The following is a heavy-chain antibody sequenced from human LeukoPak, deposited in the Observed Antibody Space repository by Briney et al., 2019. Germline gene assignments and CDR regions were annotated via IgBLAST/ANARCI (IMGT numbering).Heavy chain of an antibody. CDR1: GFTFDDYG. CDR3: ARDGYYGSGSYYKPPSYYYYYMDV. V-gene: IGHV3-20*04. Sequence: GGSLRLSCAASGFTFDDYGMSWVRQTPGKGLEWVSGINWNGGSTGYADSVKGRFTISRDNAKNSLYLQMNSLRAEDTALYYCARDGYYGSGSYYKPPSYYYYYMDVWGKGTTVNVSS. CDR2: INWNGGST. D-gene: IGHD3-10*01. J-gene: IGHJ6*03.